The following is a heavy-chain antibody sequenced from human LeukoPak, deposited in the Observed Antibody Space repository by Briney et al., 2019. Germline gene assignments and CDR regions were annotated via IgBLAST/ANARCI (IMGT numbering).Heavy chain of an antibody. D-gene: IGHD2-15*01. CDR2: IYTSGST. CDR3: ARDWRYCSVGSCSYYFDY. V-gene: IGHV4-4*07. Sequence: SETLSLTCSVSGVSISSRYWSWIRQPAGEGLEWIGRIYTSGSTNYNPSLNSRVTISVDKSKNHLSLNLSSVTAADTAFYYCARDWRYCSVGSCSYYFDYWGQGALVTVSS. CDR1: GVSISSRY. J-gene: IGHJ4*02.